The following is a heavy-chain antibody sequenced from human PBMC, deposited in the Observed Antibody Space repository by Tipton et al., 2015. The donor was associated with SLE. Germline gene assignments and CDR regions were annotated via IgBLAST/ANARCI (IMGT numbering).Heavy chain of an antibody. J-gene: IGHJ4*02. CDR2: IYYSGST. D-gene: IGHD3-10*01. CDR3: ARGAGDYFDY. Sequence: TLSFTCTVSGGSISSYYWSWIRQPPGKGLEWIGYIYYSGSTNYNPSLKSRVTISVDTSKNQFSLKLSSVTAADTAVYYCARGAGDYFDYWGQGTLVTVSS. V-gene: IGHV4-59*01. CDR1: GGSISSYY.